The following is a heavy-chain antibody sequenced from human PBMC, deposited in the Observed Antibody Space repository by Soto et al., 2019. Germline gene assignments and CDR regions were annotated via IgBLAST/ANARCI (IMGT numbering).Heavy chain of an antibody. Sequence: QVQLHQSGPGLVKPSQTLSLTCAISGDSVSRTSVAWNWIRQSPSRGLEWLGRTYYRSKWNSDYAVSVRGRITDYPDTSKAQFSLQLNSVTPEDTAVYYCVRGQFSAFDCWGQGTLVTVSS. CDR1: GDSVSRTSVA. J-gene: IGHJ4*02. CDR2: TYYRSKWNS. CDR3: VRGQFSAFDC. V-gene: IGHV6-1*01.